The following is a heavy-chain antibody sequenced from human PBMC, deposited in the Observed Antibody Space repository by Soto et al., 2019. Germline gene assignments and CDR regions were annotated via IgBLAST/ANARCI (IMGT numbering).Heavy chain of an antibody. CDR2: INPNRGGT. CDR3: ATDGVGIAAAGQGYFDY. D-gene: IGHD6-13*01. CDR1: GYIFTGYY. Sequence: ASVKVSCKASGYIFTGYYMHWVRQAPGQGLEWMGWINPNRGGTNYAQKFQGWVTMTRDTSISTAYMELSRLRSDDTAVYYCATDGVGIAAAGQGYFDYWGQGTLVTVSS. J-gene: IGHJ4*02. V-gene: IGHV1-2*04.